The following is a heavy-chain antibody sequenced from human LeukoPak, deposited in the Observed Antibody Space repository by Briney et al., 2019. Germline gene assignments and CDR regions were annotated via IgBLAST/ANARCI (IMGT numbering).Heavy chain of an antibody. J-gene: IGHJ3*02. V-gene: IGHV3-30*03. Sequence: GRSLRLSCAASGFTFSSYGIHWVRQAPGKGLEWVAVISYDGSNKYYADSVKGRFTISRDNSKNTLYLQMNSLRAEDTAVYYCARDDGGNFNDAFDIWGQGTMVTVSS. CDR1: GFTFSSYG. D-gene: IGHD4-23*01. CDR2: ISYDGSNK. CDR3: ARDDGGNFNDAFDI.